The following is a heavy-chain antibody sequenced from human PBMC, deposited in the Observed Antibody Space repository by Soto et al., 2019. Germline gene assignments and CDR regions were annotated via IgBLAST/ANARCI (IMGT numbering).Heavy chain of an antibody. CDR1: GFTFSSYA. D-gene: IGHD4-17*01. V-gene: IGHV3-23*01. J-gene: IGHJ4*02. Sequence: GGSLRLSCAASGFTFSSYAMSWVRQAPGKGLEWVSAISGSGGSTYYADSVKGRFTISRDNSKNTLYLQMNSLRAEDTAVYYCAKVQDDYGDYASDYWGQGTLVTVSS. CDR3: AKVQDDYGDYASDY. CDR2: ISGSGGST.